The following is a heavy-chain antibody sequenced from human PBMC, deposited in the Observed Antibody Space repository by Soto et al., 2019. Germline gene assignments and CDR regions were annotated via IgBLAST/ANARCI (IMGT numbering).Heavy chain of an antibody. CDR2: ISWNSGSI. D-gene: IGHD3-10*01. CDR3: TKSANGLWFGGNFDY. J-gene: IGHJ4*02. Sequence: EVQLVESGGGLVQPGRSLRLSCAASGFTFDDYAMHWVRQAPGKGLEWVSGISWNSGSIGYADSVKGRFTISRDNAKNSLYLQMNSLRAEDTALYYCTKSANGLWFGGNFDYWGQGTLVTVSS. V-gene: IGHV3-9*01. CDR1: GFTFDDYA.